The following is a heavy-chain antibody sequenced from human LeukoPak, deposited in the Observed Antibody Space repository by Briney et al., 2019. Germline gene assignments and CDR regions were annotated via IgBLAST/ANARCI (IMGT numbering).Heavy chain of an antibody. D-gene: IGHD3-10*01. CDR1: GGSISSNNW. CDR2: IYHDGST. Sequence: PSETLSLTCAVSGGSISSNNWWIWVRQSPEKGLEWIGEIYHDGSTNYNPSLKSRVTISMDKSKNQLSLKLNFVTAADTAVYYCARDPSIYGSGSKGLDYWGQGTLVTVSS. J-gene: IGHJ4*02. V-gene: IGHV4-4*02. CDR3: ARDPSIYGSGSKGLDY.